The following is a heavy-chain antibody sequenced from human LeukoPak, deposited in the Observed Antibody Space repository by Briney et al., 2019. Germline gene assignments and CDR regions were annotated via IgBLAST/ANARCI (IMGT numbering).Heavy chain of an antibody. Sequence: GGSLRLSCAASGFTFTGYAMSWVRQAPGKGQEWVSTISGNGGSTYYADSVKGRFTISRDNSKSTLYLQMNNLRPEDTAVYYCPVVRGAHDYWGQGTLVTVSS. CDR3: PVVRGAHDY. J-gene: IGHJ4*02. CDR2: ISGNGGST. V-gene: IGHV3-23*01. D-gene: IGHD3-10*01. CDR1: GFTFTGYA.